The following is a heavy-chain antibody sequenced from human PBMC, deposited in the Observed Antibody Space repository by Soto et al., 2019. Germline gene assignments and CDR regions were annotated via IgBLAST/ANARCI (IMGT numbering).Heavy chain of an antibody. J-gene: IGHJ6*02. D-gene: IGHD6-6*01. V-gene: IGHV4-34*01. Sequence: SETLSLTCAVYVGSFSGYYWSWIRQPPGKGLEWIGEINHSGSTNYNPSLKSRVTISVDTSKNQFSLKLSSVTAADTAVYYCARRRSSSSVSYYYYYGMDVWGQATTVTVSS. CDR3: ARRRSSSSVSYYYYYGMDV. CDR2: INHSGST. CDR1: VGSFSGYY.